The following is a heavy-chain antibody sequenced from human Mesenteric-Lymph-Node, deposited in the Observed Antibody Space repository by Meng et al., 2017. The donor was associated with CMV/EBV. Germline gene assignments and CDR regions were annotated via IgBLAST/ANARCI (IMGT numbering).Heavy chain of an antibody. V-gene: IGHV3-48*03. D-gene: IGHD6-19*01. CDR3: ARAGERWHGGFAY. CDR1: GFTFSSYE. J-gene: IGHJ4*02. CDR2: ISSGGSTI. Sequence: GGSLRLSCAASGFTFSSYEMNWVRRAPGKGLEWVSYISSGGSTIYYADSVKGRFTISRDNAKNSLYLQMNSLRAEDTAVYYCARAGERWHGGFAYWGQGTLVTVSS.